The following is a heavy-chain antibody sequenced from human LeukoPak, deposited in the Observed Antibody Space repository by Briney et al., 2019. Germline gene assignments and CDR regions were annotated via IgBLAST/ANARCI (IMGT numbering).Heavy chain of an antibody. Sequence: GEPLKTSCKGSGSSFTSYWIGWVRQLPGKGLEWMGIIYPGDSDTSYSPSFQGQVTFSADKSISTAYLQWSSLKASDTAMYYCAFLWFGELPTYWGQGTLVTVSS. CDR3: AFLWFGELPTY. J-gene: IGHJ4*02. V-gene: IGHV5-51*01. D-gene: IGHD3-10*01. CDR1: GSSFTSYW. CDR2: IYPGDSDT.